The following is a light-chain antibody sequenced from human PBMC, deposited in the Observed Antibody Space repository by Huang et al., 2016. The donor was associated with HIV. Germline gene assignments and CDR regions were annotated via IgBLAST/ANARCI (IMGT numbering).Light chain of an antibody. CDR1: QSVGSY. CDR2: DAS. CDR3: HQHSSWPGT. V-gene: IGKV3-11*01. J-gene: IGKJ1*01. Sequence: PGERATLSCRAGQSVGSYLAWYQQTPGQAPRLLVSDASHRATGIPARCSGSGSGTDFTLTISSLEPEDFAVYYCHQHSSWPGTFGQGTRVEIK.